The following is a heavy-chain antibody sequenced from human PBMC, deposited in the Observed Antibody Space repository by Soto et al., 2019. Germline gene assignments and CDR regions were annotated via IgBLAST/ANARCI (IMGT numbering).Heavy chain of an antibody. CDR1: GGSISSSSYY. V-gene: IGHV4-39*01. J-gene: IGHJ4*02. Sequence: PSETLSLTCTVSGGSISSSSYYWGWIRQPPGKGLEWIGSIHYSGSTYYNPSLKSRVTISVDTSKNQFSLKLSSVTAADTAVYYCARLISGYSNFDYWGQGTLVTVSS. D-gene: IGHD5-18*01. CDR2: IHYSGST. CDR3: ARLISGYSNFDY.